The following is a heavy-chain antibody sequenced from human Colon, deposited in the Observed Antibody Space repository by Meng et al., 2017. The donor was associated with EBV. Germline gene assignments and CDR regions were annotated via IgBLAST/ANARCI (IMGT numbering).Heavy chain of an antibody. CDR2: VRYSGTA. CDR3: ARHVYGDSYGF. CDR1: GGSLDNSDDF. Sequence: QLQLQESGPRLVKPSETLSLTCTVSGGSLDNSDDFWDWIRQPPGKGLEWIGSVRYSGTAYYNPSLTSRVTISVDTSKNQFSLNLSSLTAADTAVYYCARHVYGDSYGFWGQGTLVTVSS. V-gene: IGHV4-39*01. J-gene: IGHJ4*02. D-gene: IGHD4-17*01.